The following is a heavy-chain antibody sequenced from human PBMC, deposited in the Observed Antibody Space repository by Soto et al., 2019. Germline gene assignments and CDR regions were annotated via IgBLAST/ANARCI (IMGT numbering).Heavy chain of an antibody. CDR3: ARDSCGSCYRDYYYYGMDV. D-gene: IGHD2-15*01. CDR1: GGTFSSYA. J-gene: IGHJ6*02. Sequence: QVQLVQSGAEVKKPGSSVKVSCKASGGTFSSYAISWVRQAPGQGLEWMGGIIPIFGTANYAQKFQGRVTITADESTSTAYMELSSLRSEDTAVYYCARDSCGSCYRDYYYYGMDVWGQGTTVTVSS. CDR2: IIPIFGTA. V-gene: IGHV1-69*12.